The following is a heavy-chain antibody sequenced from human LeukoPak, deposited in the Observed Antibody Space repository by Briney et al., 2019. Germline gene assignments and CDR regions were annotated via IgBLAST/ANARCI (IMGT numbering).Heavy chain of an antibody. CDR3: ARLGSSSGWYYFDY. V-gene: IGHV3-23*01. D-gene: IGHD6-19*01. J-gene: IGHJ4*02. CDR1: GFTFSSYA. Sequence: PGGSLRLSCAASGFTFSSYAMSWVRQAPGKGLEWVSAISGSGGSTYYADSVKGRFTISRDNSKNTLYLQMNSLRSEDTAVYYCARLGSSSGWYYFDYWGQGTLVTVSS. CDR2: ISGSGGST.